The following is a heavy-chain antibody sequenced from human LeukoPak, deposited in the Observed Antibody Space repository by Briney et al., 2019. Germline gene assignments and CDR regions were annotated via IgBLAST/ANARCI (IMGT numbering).Heavy chain of an antibody. Sequence: ASVKVSCKASGYTFTSYYMHWVRQAPGQGLEWMGIINPSGGSTSYAQKFQGRVTMTRDTSTSTVYMELSSLRSEDTAVYYCARDRVVATTKPPYYYYYYGMDVWGQGTTVTVSS. V-gene: IGHV1-46*01. J-gene: IGHJ6*02. D-gene: IGHD5-12*01. CDR1: GYTFTSYY. CDR3: ARDRVVATTKPPYYYYYYGMDV. CDR2: INPSGGST.